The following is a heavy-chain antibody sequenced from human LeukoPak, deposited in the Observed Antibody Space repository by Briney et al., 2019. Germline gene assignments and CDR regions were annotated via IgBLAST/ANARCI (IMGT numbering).Heavy chain of an antibody. D-gene: IGHD6-13*01. V-gene: IGHV4-39*02. CDR3: AREPGIAAAERYYYYYMDV. CDR2: VYYSGNT. Sequence: PSETLSLTCTVSGGSISNSGYYWGWIRQPPGKGLEWIGSVYYSGNTNYNPSLKNRVTISVDTSKNQFSLKLRSVTAADTAVYYCAREPGIAAAERYYYYYMDVWGKGTTVTVSS. CDR1: GGSISNSGYY. J-gene: IGHJ6*03.